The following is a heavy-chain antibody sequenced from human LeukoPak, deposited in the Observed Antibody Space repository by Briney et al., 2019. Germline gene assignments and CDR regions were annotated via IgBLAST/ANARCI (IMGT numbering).Heavy chain of an antibody. CDR2: IGTAGDT. D-gene: IGHD3-10*01. V-gene: IGHV3-13*01. J-gene: IGHJ5*02. CDR3: ARGALHRGETVVRGVIMSNWFDP. CDR1: GFTFSSYD. Sequence: GGSLRLSCAASGFTFSSYDMHWVRQATGKGLEWVSAIGTAGDTYYPGSVKGRFTISRENAKNSLYLQMNSLRAGDTAVYYCARGALHRGETVVRGVIMSNWFDPWGQGTLVTVSS.